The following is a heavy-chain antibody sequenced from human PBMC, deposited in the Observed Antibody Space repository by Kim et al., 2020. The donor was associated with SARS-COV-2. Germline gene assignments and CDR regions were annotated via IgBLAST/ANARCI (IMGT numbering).Heavy chain of an antibody. V-gene: IGHV1-3*01. D-gene: IGHD6-13*01. CDR1: GYTFTSYA. CDR2: INAGNGNT. Sequence: ASVKVSCKASGYTFTSYAMHWVRQAPGQRLEWMGWINAGNGNTKYSQKFQGRVTITRDTSASTAYMELSSLRSEDTAVYYCARDSRRQQLVRSWANWFDPWGQGTLVTVSS. J-gene: IGHJ5*02. CDR3: ARDSRRQQLVRSWANWFDP.